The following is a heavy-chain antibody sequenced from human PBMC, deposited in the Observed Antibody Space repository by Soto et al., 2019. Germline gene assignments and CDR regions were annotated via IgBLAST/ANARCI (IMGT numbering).Heavy chain of an antibody. Sequence: SQTRSLTFAITGDSVSSNSSGWSCVSQCPSRGLEWLGRTYYRSKWYYEYAVSVRGRITINPDTSKNQYSLQLNSVTPEDTAVYFCARGEQYSGRIFDYWGQGTLVTVSS. V-gene: IGHV6-1*01. CDR1: GDSVSSNSSG. CDR3: ARGEQYSGRIFDY. CDR2: TYYRSKWYY. J-gene: IGHJ4*01. D-gene: IGHD1-26*01.